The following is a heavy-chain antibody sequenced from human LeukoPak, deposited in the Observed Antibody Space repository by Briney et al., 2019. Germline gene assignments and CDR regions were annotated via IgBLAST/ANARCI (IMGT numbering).Heavy chain of an antibody. CDR2: INHSGST. Sequence: SETLSLTCAVYGGSFSGYYWSWIRQPPGKGLEWIGEINHSGSTNYNPSLKSRVTISVDTSKNQFSLKLSSVTAADTAVYYCARHGESYYTDGMDVWGQGTTVTVSS. V-gene: IGHV4-34*01. J-gene: IGHJ6*02. CDR1: GGSFSGYY. D-gene: IGHD1-26*01. CDR3: ARHGESYYTDGMDV.